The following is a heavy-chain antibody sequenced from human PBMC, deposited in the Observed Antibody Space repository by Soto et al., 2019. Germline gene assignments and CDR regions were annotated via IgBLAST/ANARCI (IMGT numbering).Heavy chain of an antibody. J-gene: IGHJ6*02. CDR3: ARVGPSGFWSGYAYSYYGMDV. Sequence: SETLSLTCAVYGGSFSGYYWSWIRQPPGKGLEWIGEINHSGSTNYNPSLKSRVTISVDTSKNQFSLKLSSVTAADTAVYYCARVGPSGFWSGYAYSYYGMDVGGQGTTVTVSS. V-gene: IGHV4-34*01. CDR1: GGSFSGYY. D-gene: IGHD3-3*01. CDR2: INHSGST.